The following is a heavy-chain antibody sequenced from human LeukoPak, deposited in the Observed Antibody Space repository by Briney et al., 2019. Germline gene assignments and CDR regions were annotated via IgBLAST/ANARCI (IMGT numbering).Heavy chain of an antibody. D-gene: IGHD5-24*01. J-gene: IGHJ4*02. CDR1: GFTFSSYA. Sequence: GGSLRLSCAASGFTFSSYAMHWVRQAPGKGLEWVAVISYDGSNKYYADSVKGRFTISRDNSKNTLYLQMISLRAEDTAVYYCARVKLSEDYWGQGTLVTVSS. CDR3: ARVKLSEDY. V-gene: IGHV3-30*04. CDR2: ISYDGSNK.